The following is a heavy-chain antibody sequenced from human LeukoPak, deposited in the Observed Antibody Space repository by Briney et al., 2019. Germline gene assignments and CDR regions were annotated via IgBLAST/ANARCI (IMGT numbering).Heavy chain of an antibody. J-gene: IGHJ6*02. V-gene: IGHV4-34*01. CDR1: GGSFSGYY. D-gene: IGHD3-10*01. CDR3: ARGRPYYYGSGSYYKNYYYYYGMDV. CDR2: INHSGST. Sequence: KASETLSLTCAVYGGSFSGYYWSWIRQPPGKGLEWIGEINHSGSTNYNPSLKSRVTISVDTSKNQFSLKLSSVTAADMAVYYCARGRPYYYGSGSYYKNYYYYYGMDVWGQGTTVTVSS.